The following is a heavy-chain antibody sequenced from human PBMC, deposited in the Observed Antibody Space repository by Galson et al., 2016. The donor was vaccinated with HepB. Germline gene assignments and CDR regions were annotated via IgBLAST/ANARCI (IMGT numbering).Heavy chain of an antibody. D-gene: IGHD3-16*01. J-gene: IGHJ5*02. CDR3: ARGLSWFDP. CDR2: IYYSGST. CDR1: GGSISSSNYY. V-gene: IGHV4-39*01. Sequence: TLSLTCTVSGGSISSSNYYWGWIRQPPGKGLEWIGSIYYSGSTYYNPSLKSRVTMSVDTSKNQFSLKLNSVTAADTAVYYCARGLSWFDPWGQGTLVAVSS.